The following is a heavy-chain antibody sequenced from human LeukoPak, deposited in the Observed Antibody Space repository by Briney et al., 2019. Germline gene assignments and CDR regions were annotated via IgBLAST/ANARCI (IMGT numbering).Heavy chain of an antibody. CDR3: ARGLHDFWSGYLDY. J-gene: IGHJ4*02. CDR1: GFTFSSYA. D-gene: IGHD3-3*01. V-gene: IGHV3-30-3*01. CDR2: ISYDGSNK. Sequence: GRSLRLSCAASGFTFSSYAMHWVRHAPGKGLEWVAVISYDGSNKYYADSVRGRFTISRDNSKNTLYLQMNSLRAEDTAVYYCARGLHDFWSGYLDYWGQGTLVTVSS.